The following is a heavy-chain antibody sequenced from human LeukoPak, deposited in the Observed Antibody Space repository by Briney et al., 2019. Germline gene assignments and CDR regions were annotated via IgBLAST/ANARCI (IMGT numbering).Heavy chain of an antibody. D-gene: IGHD1-26*01. J-gene: IGHJ4*02. V-gene: IGHV1-2*02. CDR3: ARDPYGSYFDY. CDR1: GYTFTGYY. Sequence: ASVKVSCKASGYTFTGYYMHWVRQAPGQGLEWMGWINPNSGGTNYAQKFQGRVTITADKSTSTAYMELSSLRSEDTAVYYCARDPYGSYFDYWGQGTLVTVSS. CDR2: INPNSGGT.